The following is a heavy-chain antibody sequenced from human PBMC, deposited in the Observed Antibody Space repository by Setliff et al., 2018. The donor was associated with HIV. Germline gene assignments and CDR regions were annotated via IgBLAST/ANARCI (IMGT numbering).Heavy chain of an antibody. J-gene: IGHJ4*02. D-gene: IGHD7-27*01. V-gene: IGHV3-48*01. CDR2: ISGDTRII. Sequence: QPGGSLRLSCAASGFTFSNYGMHWIRQAPDKGLEWVSYISGDTRIINYADSVKGRFTISRDNAKNSLYLQMNSLRVEDTALYYCARDLNWGFDYWGQGTLVTVSS. CDR1: GFTFSNYG. CDR3: ARDLNWGFDY.